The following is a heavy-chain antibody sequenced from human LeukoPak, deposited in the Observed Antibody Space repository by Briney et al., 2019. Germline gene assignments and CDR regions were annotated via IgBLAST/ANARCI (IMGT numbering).Heavy chain of an antibody. D-gene: IGHD3-10*01. CDR1: GFTFSSYA. CDR3: AKDRANYYASGSFDY. J-gene: IGHJ4*02. Sequence: PGGSLRLACAASGFTFSSYAMHWVGQAPGKGLEWVAVISYDGSNKYYADSVKSRFTTSSDNSKNTLYLQMNSLRAEDTAVSYCAKDRANYYASGSFDYWGQGTLVTVSS. CDR2: ISYDGSNK. V-gene: IGHV3-30*04.